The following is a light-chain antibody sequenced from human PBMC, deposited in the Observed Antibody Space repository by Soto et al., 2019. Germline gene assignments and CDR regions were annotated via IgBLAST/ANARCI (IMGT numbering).Light chain of an antibody. CDR3: QHYNYWPPKT. V-gene: IGKV3-15*01. Sequence: EVVLTQSPVTLSLSPGERATLSCRASQSVGNNLAWYQQKPGQAPRLLIYGAYTRATGIPARFSGSGSGTDFTLTISSLQSEDFAVYYCQHYNYWPPKTFGQGTKVDIK. CDR2: GAY. CDR1: QSVGNN. J-gene: IGKJ1*01.